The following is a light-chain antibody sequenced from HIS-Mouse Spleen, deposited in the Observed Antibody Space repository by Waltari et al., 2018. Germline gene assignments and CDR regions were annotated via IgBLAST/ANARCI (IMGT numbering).Light chain of an antibody. V-gene: IGLV2-23*01. Sequence: QSALTQPASVSGSPGQSITISCTGTSSGVGSYNLVSWYQQHPGKAPKLMIYEGSKRPSGVSNRFSGSKSGNTASLTISGLQAEDEADYYCCSYAGSSTWVFGGGTKLTVL. CDR2: EGS. CDR3: CSYAGSSTWV. CDR1: SSGVGSYNL. J-gene: IGLJ3*02.